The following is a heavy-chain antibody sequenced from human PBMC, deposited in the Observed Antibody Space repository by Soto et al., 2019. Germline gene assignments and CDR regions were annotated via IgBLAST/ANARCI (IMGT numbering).Heavy chain of an antibody. J-gene: IGHJ4*02. Sequence: ASVKVSCKASGGTFSSYAISWVRQAPGQGLEWMGGIIPIFGTANYAQKFQGRVTITADESTSTAYMELSSLRSEDTAVYYCARGPTSSGYYDYWGQGTLVTVSS. CDR1: GGTFSSYA. CDR3: ARGPTSSGYYDY. V-gene: IGHV1-69*13. CDR2: IIPIFGTA. D-gene: IGHD3-22*01.